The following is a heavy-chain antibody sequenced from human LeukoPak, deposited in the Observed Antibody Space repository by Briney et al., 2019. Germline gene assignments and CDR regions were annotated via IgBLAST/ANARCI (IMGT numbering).Heavy chain of an antibody. CDR3: ARGGQAGTGDL. CDR2: IKQDGSET. CDR1: GFTFSSYG. D-gene: IGHD3-10*01. Sequence: GGSLRLSCAASGFTFSSYGMSWVRQAPGKGLEWVANIKQDGSETYHVDSVKGRFTISRDNAKDSLYLEMNSLRAEDTAVYYCARGGQAGTGDLWGQGTLVTVSS. J-gene: IGHJ5*02. V-gene: IGHV3-7*01.